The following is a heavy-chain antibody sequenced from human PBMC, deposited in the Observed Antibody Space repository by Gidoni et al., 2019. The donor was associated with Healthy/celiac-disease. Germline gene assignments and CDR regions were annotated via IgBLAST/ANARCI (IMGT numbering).Heavy chain of an antibody. CDR1: GATFSSYT. V-gene: IGHV1-69*02. CDR2: IIPILGIA. J-gene: IGHJ4*02. Sequence: QVQLVQSGAEVKKPGSSVKVSCKASGATFSSYTISWVRQAPGQGLEWMGRIIPILGIANYAQKFQGRVTITADKSTSTAYMELSSLRSEDTAVYYCAISGSYDGYYFDYWGQGTLVTVSS. CDR3: AISGSYDGYYFDY. D-gene: IGHD1-26*01.